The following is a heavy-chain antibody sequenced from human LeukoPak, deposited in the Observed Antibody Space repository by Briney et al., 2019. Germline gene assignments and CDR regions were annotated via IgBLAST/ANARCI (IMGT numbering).Heavy chain of an antibody. V-gene: IGHV4-59*01. J-gene: IGHJ3*02. D-gene: IGHD6-19*01. CDR1: GGSISSYY. CDR2: IYYSGST. CDR3: ARHAVAGPWDAFDI. Sequence: SETLFLTCTVSGGSISSYYWSWIRQPPGKGLEWIGYIYYSGSTNYNPSLKSRVTISVDTSKNQFSLKLSSVTAADTAVYYCARHAVAGPWDAFDIWGQGTMVTVSS.